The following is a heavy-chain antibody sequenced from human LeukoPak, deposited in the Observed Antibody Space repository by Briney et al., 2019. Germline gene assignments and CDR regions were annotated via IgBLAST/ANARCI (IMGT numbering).Heavy chain of an antibody. V-gene: IGHV4-39*01. Sequence: KPSETLSLTCTVSGGSISSSSYYWGWIRQPPGKGLEWIGSIYYSGSTYYNPSLKSRVTISVDTSKNQFSLKLSSVIAADTAVYYCARHSSSWQGERWFDPWGQGTLVTVSS. CDR1: GGSISSSSYY. CDR3: ARHSSSWQGERWFDP. D-gene: IGHD6-13*01. CDR2: IYYSGST. J-gene: IGHJ5*02.